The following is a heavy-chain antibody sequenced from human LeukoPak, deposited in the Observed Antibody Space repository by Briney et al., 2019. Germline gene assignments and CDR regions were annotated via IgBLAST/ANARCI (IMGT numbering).Heavy chain of an antibody. CDR3: ARVNTVRGVDDP. V-gene: IGHV1-69*05. CDR1: GGTFSSYA. CDR2: IIPIFGTA. D-gene: IGHD3-10*01. J-gene: IGHJ5*02. Sequence: SVKVSCKASGGTFSSYAISWVRQAPGQGLEWMGRIIPIFGTANYAQKFQGRVTITTDESTSTAYMELSSLRSEDTAVYYCARVNTVRGVDDPWGQGTLVTVSS.